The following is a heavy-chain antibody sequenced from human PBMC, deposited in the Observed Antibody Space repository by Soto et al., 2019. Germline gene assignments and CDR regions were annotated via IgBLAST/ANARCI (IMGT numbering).Heavy chain of an antibody. Sequence: PGGSLRLSCAASGFTFSTYWMHWVRQAPGKGLVWVSRINSDGSTTNYADSVKGRFTISRDNAKNTLYLQMNSLRAEDTAVYYCAKDQGSSWYEIDYWGQGTLVTVSS. D-gene: IGHD6-13*01. CDR1: GFTFSTYW. V-gene: IGHV3-74*01. CDR2: INSDGSTT. J-gene: IGHJ4*02. CDR3: AKDQGSSWYEIDY.